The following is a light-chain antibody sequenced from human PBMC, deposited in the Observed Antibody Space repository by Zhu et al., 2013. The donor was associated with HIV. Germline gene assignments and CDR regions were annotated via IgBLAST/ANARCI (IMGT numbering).Light chain of an antibody. J-gene: IGKJ1*01. CDR1: QSISTW. V-gene: IGKV1-5*03. CDR3: QQYYTSWT. CDR2: KAS. Sequence: DIQMTQSPSTLSASVGDRVTITCRASQSISTWLAWYQQKSGKAPRLLIYKASTLETGVPSRFSGSGSGTEFTLTISSLQPDDFTTYYCQQYYTSWTFGQGTKVEIK.